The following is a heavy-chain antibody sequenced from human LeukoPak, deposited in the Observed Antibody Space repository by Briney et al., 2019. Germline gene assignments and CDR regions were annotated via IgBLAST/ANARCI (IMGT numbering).Heavy chain of an antibody. J-gene: IGHJ5*02. CDR3: ARSKLLPDWFDP. CDR2: IYYSGNT. V-gene: IGHV4-39*01. CDR1: GGSISNSGPY. D-gene: IGHD2-21*01. Sequence: SETLSLTCTVSGGSISNSGPYWGWLRQPPGRGLGWIGSIYYSGNTYYPPSLRSRLTVSLDTSKNQFSLNLSSVTAADTAVYYCARSKLLPDWFDPWGQGILVTVSS.